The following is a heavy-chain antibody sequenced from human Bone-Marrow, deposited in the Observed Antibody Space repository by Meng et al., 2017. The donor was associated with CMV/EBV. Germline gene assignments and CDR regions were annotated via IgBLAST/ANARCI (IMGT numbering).Heavy chain of an antibody. CDR3: ARGDSSTTWLVFDY. CDR1: GFTVSSNY. D-gene: IGHD6-13*01. CDR2: IYSGGST. V-gene: IGHV3-53*01. Sequence: GESLKISCAASGFTVSSNYMSWVRQAPGKGLEWVSVIYSGGSTYYADSVKGRFTISRDNSKNTLYLQMNSLRVDDTAVFYCARGDSSTTWLVFDYWGLGTLVTVSS. J-gene: IGHJ4*02.